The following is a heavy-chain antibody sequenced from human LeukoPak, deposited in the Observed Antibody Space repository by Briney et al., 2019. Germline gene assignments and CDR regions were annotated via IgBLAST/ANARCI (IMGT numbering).Heavy chain of an antibody. CDR3: AKDKSVVVVVAATMDV. V-gene: IGHV3-11*04. Sequence: PGGSLRLSCAASGFTFSDYYMGWIRQAPGKGLECVSYITNSGTTIYYADSVKGRFTISRDNSKNTLYLQMNSLRAEDTAVYYCAKDKSVVVVVAATMDVWGKGTTVTVSS. J-gene: IGHJ6*04. CDR2: ITNSGTTI. D-gene: IGHD2-15*01. CDR1: GFTFSDYY.